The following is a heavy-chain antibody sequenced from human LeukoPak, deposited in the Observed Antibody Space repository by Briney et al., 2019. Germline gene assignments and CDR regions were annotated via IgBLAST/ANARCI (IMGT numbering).Heavy chain of an antibody. CDR2: ISESGSGT. CDR3: AKDIAQGYTFGSIEQDY. V-gene: IGHV3-23*01. Sequence: GGSLRLSCVPSGFTFSTFAMHWVRQAPGKGLEWVSAISESGSGTYYADSVKGRFTISRDNSKDTLSLQMNSLRAEDTAVYYCAKDIAQGYTFGSIEQDYWGQGTLVTVSS. J-gene: IGHJ4*02. CDR1: GFTFSTFA. D-gene: IGHD5-18*01.